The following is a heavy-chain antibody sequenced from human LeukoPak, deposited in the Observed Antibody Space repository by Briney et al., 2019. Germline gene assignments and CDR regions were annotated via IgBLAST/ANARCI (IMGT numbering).Heavy chain of an antibody. Sequence: PSETLSLTCTVSGGSISSYYWSWIRQPPGKGLEWIGYIYYSGSTNYNPSLKSRVTISVDTSKNQFSLKLSSVTAADTAVYYCARDGGGGYYDILTGYNGYNWFDPWGQGTLVTVSS. CDR1: GGSISSYY. CDR2: IYYSGST. J-gene: IGHJ5*02. V-gene: IGHV4-59*01. D-gene: IGHD3-9*01. CDR3: ARDGGGGYYDILTGYNGYNWFDP.